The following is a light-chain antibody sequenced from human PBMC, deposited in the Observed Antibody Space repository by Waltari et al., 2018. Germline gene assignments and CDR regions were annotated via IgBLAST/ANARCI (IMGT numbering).Light chain of an antibody. CDR2: EAS. CDR1: QTIGTY. V-gene: IGKV1-5*03. CDR3: QQYNSYWWT. J-gene: IGKJ1*01. Sequence: IQLTQSPSTLSASVGTRFTVTCRASQTIGTYLAWFQRKPGKAPKLLIYEASTLENGVPSRFSGSGSGTEFTLTISSLEPDDFATYYCQQYNSYWWTFGLGTKVEV.